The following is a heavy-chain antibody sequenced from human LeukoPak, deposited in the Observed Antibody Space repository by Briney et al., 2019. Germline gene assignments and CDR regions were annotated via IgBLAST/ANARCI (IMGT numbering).Heavy chain of an antibody. J-gene: IGHJ4*02. CDR2: INLSGST. Sequence: SETLSLTCAVYGGSFSGYYWSWIRQPPGKGLEWIGEINLSGSTNYNPSLKSRVTISVDTSKNQFSLKLSSVTAADTAVYYCARDGTILTGYYDSSGYYIPYPYYFDYWGQGTLVTVSS. CDR1: GGSFSGYY. V-gene: IGHV4-34*01. D-gene: IGHD3-22*01. CDR3: ARDGTILTGYYDSSGYYIPYPYYFDY.